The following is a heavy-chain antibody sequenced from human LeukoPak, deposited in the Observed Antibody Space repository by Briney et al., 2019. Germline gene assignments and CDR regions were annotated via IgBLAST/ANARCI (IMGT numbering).Heavy chain of an antibody. J-gene: IGHJ6*02. V-gene: IGHV3-11*01. CDR1: GFTFSDYY. CDR2: ISSSGSTI. Sequence: PGGSLRLSCAASGFTFSDYYMSWIRQAPGKGLEWVSYISSSGSTIYYADSVKGRFTISRDNAKNSLYLQMNSLRAEDTAVYYCARDQGPAGLGHHRYYYYGMDVWGQGTTVTVSS. CDR3: ARDQGPAGLGHHRYYYYGMDV. D-gene: IGHD3-10*01.